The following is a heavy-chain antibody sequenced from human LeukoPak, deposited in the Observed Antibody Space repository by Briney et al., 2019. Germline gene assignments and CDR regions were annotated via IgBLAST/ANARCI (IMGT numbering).Heavy chain of an antibody. J-gene: IGHJ4*02. D-gene: IGHD3-3*01. CDR3: VGPHDFWSGLVY. CDR1: GFTFSDYY. Sequence: PGGSLRLSCAASGFTFSDYYMSRIRQAPGKGLEWVSYISSSGSTIYYADSVKGRFTISRDNAKNSLYLQMNSLRDEDTAVYYCVGPHDFWSGLVYWGQGTLVTVSS. V-gene: IGHV3-11*04. CDR2: ISSSGSTI.